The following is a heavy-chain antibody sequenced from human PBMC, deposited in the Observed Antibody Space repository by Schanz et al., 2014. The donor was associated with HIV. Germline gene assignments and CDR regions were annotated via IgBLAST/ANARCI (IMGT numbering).Heavy chain of an antibody. CDR2: ISTGGERT. D-gene: IGHD3-10*01. CDR3: GTYNYGSGHDY. Sequence: EEHLLESGGDLIQPGGSLRLSCVASGFPFSNFAMSWVRQDPGRGLEWVSAISTGGERTFYADSVKGRFTISRDNSKNTLYLQMNSLRAEDTAIYHCGTYNYGSGHDYWGQGTLVTASS. V-gene: IGHV3-23*01. J-gene: IGHJ4*02. CDR1: GFPFSNFA.